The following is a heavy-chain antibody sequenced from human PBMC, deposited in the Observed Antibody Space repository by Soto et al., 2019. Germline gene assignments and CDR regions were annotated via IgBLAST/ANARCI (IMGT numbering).Heavy chain of an antibody. Sequence: SETLSLTCTVSGGSISSSSYYWGWIRQPPGKGLEWIGSIYYSGSTYYNPSIKSRVTISVDTSKNQFSLKLSSVTAADTAVYYCASQVATITHPFDYWGQGTLVTVSS. D-gene: IGHD5-12*01. J-gene: IGHJ4*02. CDR1: GGSISSSSYY. V-gene: IGHV4-39*01. CDR2: IYYSGST. CDR3: ASQVATITHPFDY.